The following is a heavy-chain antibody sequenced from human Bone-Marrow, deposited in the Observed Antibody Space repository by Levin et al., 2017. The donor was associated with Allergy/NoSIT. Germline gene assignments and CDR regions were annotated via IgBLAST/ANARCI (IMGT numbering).Heavy chain of an antibody. CDR1: GFTFSDHY. J-gene: IGHJ6*02. CDR3: AHAEDILGVRVDV. Sequence: GGSLRLSCAASGFTFSDHYMDWVRQAPGKGLEWVGRTRNKANSYTTEYAASVKGRFTISRDDSKNSLYLQMNSLKTEDTAVYYCAHAEDILGVRVDVWGQGTTVTVSS. D-gene: IGHD2-21*01. V-gene: IGHV3-72*01. CDR2: TRNKANSYTT.